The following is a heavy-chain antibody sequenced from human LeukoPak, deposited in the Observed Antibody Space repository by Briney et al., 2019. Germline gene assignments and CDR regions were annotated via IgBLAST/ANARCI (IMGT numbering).Heavy chain of an antibody. CDR2: IKSDGSIT. CDR3: ARDGSSWSNWLDP. CDR1: GFTFSSYW. V-gene: IGHV3-74*01. J-gene: IGHJ5*02. Sequence: GGSLRLSCAASGFTFSSYWMHWVRQAPGKGLVWVSRIKSDGSITSHADSVKGRFTISRDDAKNTLYLQMNSLRAEDTGVYYCARDGSSWSNWLDPWGQGTLVTVSS. D-gene: IGHD6-13*01.